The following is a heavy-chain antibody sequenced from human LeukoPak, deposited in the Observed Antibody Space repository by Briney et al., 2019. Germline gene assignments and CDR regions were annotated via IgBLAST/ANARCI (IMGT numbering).Heavy chain of an antibody. Sequence: SETLSLTCTVSGDSISSYYWSWIRQHPGKQLEWIGYIYYSGSTNYNPSLKSRVTISVDSSKNQFSLKLSSVTAADTAVYFCARHTNRLDAFDIWGQGTMVTVSS. J-gene: IGHJ3*02. V-gene: IGHV4-59*08. CDR2: IYYSGST. CDR3: ARHTNRLDAFDI. D-gene: IGHD3-3*01. CDR1: GDSISSYY.